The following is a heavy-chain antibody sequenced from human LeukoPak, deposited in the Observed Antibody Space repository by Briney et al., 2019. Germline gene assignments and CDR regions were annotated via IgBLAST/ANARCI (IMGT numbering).Heavy chain of an antibody. Sequence: ASVKVSCKASGYTFTGYYMHWVRQAPGQGLEWMGWIHPYSGGTSYAQKFQGRVTMTRDTSISTAYMDLSRLRFNDTAVYYCARVRGSSGWYWFGPWGQGTLVTVSS. CDR3: ARVRGSSGWYWFGP. CDR2: IHPYSGGT. CDR1: GYTFTGYY. J-gene: IGHJ5*02. D-gene: IGHD6-19*01. V-gene: IGHV1-2*02.